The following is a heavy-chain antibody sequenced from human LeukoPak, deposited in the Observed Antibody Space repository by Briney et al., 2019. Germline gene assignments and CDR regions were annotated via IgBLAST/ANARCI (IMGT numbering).Heavy chain of an antibody. CDR1: GFTFSSYA. D-gene: IGHD3-22*01. CDR2: ISYDGSNK. Sequence: GGSLRLSCAASGFTFSSYAMHWVRQAPGKGLEWVAVISYDGSNKYYADSVKGRFTISRDNSKNTLYLQMNSLRAEDTAVYYCARDPGSDSSGYYSPFWFDIWGQGTMVTVSS. V-gene: IGHV3-30*04. J-gene: IGHJ3*02. CDR3: ARDPGSDSSGYYSPFWFDI.